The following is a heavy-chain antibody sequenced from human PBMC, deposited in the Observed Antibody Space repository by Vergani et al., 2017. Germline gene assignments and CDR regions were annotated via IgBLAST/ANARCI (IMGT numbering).Heavy chain of an antibody. CDR3: ARRDANCPLGY. V-gene: IGHV3-66*02. CDR2: MYSSGST. D-gene: IGHD2-8*01. Sequence: EVQLVESGGGLVQPGGSLRLSCAASGFSVSGNYMTWVRQTPGKGLEWVSIMYSSGSTKYADSVKGRFTISRDISKNTVYLQMNNLRPDDTAVYYCARRDANCPLGYWGQGTLVSVSS. CDR1: GFSVSGNY. J-gene: IGHJ4*02.